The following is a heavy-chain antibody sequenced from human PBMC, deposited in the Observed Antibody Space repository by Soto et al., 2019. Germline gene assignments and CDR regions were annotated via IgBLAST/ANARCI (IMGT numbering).Heavy chain of an antibody. CDR2: IVPIYRTA. Sequence: QVQLVQSGAEVKKPGSSVKVSCKASGGTFSSYRINWVRQAPGQGLEWVGGIVPIYRTADYAQKFQGRVTMTADEASRTDYMELRSLKSQDTAVYYCARASGAKLSSSWGKGTRVTVSS. V-gene: IGHV1-69*01. CDR3: ARASGAKLSSS. J-gene: IGHJ4*02. D-gene: IGHD6-13*01. CDR1: GGTFSSYR.